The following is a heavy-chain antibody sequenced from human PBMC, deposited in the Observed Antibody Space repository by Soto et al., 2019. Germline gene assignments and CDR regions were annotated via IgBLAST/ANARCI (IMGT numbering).Heavy chain of an antibody. D-gene: IGHD6-13*01. CDR2: ISSSGGAI. J-gene: IGHJ6*02. Sequence: EVQLVESGGDLVQPGGSLRLSCAASGFIFSDYTMTWVRQAPGRGLEFVSHISSSGGAIFYAESVKGRFTVSRDNAKNSLDLQIASLRDDDTAVYFCARDHGGSTWFVGVYYFFGLDVWGQGTAVTVSS. V-gene: IGHV3-48*02. CDR3: ARDHGGSTWFVGVYYFFGLDV. CDR1: GFIFSDYT.